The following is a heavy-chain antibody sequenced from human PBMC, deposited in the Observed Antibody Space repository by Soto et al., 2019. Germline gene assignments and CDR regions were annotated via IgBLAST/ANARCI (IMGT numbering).Heavy chain of an antibody. J-gene: IGHJ6*02. CDR2: IIPIFGTA. V-gene: IGHV1-69*01. Sequence: QVQLVQSGAEVKKPGSSVKVSCKASGGTFSSYAISWVRQAPGQGLEWLGGIIPIFGTANYAQKFQGRVTSTADESTSTADMELSSLRSEDTAVYYCARGTPSVVVVAATEGDPYYYCGMDVWGQGTTVTVSS. CDR1: GGTFSSYA. D-gene: IGHD2-15*01. CDR3: ARGTPSVVVVAATEGDPYYYCGMDV.